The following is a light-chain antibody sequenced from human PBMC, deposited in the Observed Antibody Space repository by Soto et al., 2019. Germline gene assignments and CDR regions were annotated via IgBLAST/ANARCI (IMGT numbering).Light chain of an antibody. CDR2: GTS. CDR3: QQYGSSPPVT. CDR1: QSVSSSY. V-gene: IGKV3-20*01. J-gene: IGKJ5*01. Sequence: EIVLTQSPGTLSLSPGERATLSCRASQSVSSSYLAWYQQKPGQAPRLLIYGTSSRATGIPDRFSGSGSGTDFNLTISRLEPEDFAVYYGQQYGSSPPVTFGQGTRLEIK.